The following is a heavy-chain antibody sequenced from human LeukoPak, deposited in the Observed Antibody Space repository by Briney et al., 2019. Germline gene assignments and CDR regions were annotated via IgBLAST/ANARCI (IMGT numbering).Heavy chain of an antibody. V-gene: IGHV1-2*02. Sequence: ASVKVSCKASGYTFTGYYMHWVRRAPGQGLEWMGWINPNSGGTNYAQKFQGRVTMTRDTSISTAYMELSRLRSDDTAVYYCARDEAVLRYFDRPIWGQGTMVTVSS. CDR2: INPNSGGT. CDR3: ARDEAVLRYFDRPI. J-gene: IGHJ3*02. CDR1: GYTFTGYY. D-gene: IGHD3-9*01.